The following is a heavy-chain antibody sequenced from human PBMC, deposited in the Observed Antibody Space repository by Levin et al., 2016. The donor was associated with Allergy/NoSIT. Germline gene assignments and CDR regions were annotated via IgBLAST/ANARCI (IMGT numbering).Heavy chain of an antibody. J-gene: IGHJ3*02. CDR2: IIPILGIA. CDR3: ARDGYDSPNYAFDI. Sequence: WVRQAPGQGLEWMGRIIPILGIANYAQKFQGRVTITADKSTSTAYMELSSLRSEDTAVYYCARDGYDSPNYAFDIWGQGTMVTVSS. D-gene: IGHD3-22*01. V-gene: IGHV1-69*04.